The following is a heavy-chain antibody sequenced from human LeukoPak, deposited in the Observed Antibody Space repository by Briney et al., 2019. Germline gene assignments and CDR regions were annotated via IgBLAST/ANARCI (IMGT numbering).Heavy chain of an antibody. CDR1: GYTLTELS. CDR3: AADWLGDGYFDY. V-gene: IGHV1-24*01. D-gene: IGHD3-16*01. J-gene: IGHJ4*02. CDR2: IDPEDGEI. Sequence: SVKVSCKVSGYTLTELSIHWVRQAPGKGLQWMGGIDPEDGEIIYAQKFQGRVTMTEDTSTDMAYMELSSLRFDDTAVYYCAADWLGDGYFDYWGQGTLVTVSS.